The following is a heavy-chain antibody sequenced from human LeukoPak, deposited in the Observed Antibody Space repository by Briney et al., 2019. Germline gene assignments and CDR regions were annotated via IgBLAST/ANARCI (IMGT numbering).Heavy chain of an antibody. Sequence: GGSLRLSCAASGFNFKNYWMHWVRQAPGKGLEWVSRIINDGSSTTYADSVKGRFTISRDNAKDTLYLQMNSLRVEDTAVYYCAREIVGTAGAFDIWGQGTMVTVSS. J-gene: IGHJ3*02. CDR2: IINDGSST. CDR1: GFNFKNYW. D-gene: IGHD2-21*01. CDR3: AREIVGTAGAFDI. V-gene: IGHV3-74*01.